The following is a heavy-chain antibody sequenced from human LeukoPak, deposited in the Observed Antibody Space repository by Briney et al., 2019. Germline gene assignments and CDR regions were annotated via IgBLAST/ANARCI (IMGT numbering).Heavy chain of an antibody. CDR3: AKDQFTQEGYFDY. D-gene: IGHD5-24*01. CDR1: GYTFTSYY. CDR2: INPSGGST. V-gene: IGHV1-46*01. J-gene: IGHJ4*02. Sequence: ASVKASCKASGYTFTSYYMHWVRQAPGQGLEWMGIINPSGGSTSYAQKFQGRVTMTRDTSTSTVYMELSSLRAEDTAVYYCAKDQFTQEGYFDYWGQGTLVTVSS.